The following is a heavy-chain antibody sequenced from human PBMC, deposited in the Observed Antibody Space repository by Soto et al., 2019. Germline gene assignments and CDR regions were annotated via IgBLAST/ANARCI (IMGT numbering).Heavy chain of an antibody. V-gene: IGHV3-21*01. CDR3: ARAGSSSWYVDY. CDR2: ISSSSSYI. J-gene: IGHJ4*02. Sequence: GSLRLSCAASGFTFSSYSMNWVRQAPGKGLEWVSSISSSSSYIYYADSVKGRFTISRDNAKNSLYLQMNSLRAEDTAVYYCARAGSSSWYVDYWGQGTLVTVSS. D-gene: IGHD6-13*01. CDR1: GFTFSSYS.